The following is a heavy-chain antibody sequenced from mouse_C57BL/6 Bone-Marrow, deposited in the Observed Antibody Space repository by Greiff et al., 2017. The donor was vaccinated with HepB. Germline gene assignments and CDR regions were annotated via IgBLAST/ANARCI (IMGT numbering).Heavy chain of an antibody. D-gene: IGHD2-1*01. CDR1: GFTFSDYY. CDR3: ARHLYGNYEAMDY. CDR2: ISNGGGST. J-gene: IGHJ4*01. Sequence: EVKVVESGGGLVQPGGSLKLSCAASGFTFSDYYMYWVRQTPEKRLEWVAYISNGGGSTYYPDTVKGRFPISRDNAKNTLYLQMSRLKSEDTAMYYCARHLYGNYEAMDYWGQGTSVTVSS. V-gene: IGHV5-12*01.